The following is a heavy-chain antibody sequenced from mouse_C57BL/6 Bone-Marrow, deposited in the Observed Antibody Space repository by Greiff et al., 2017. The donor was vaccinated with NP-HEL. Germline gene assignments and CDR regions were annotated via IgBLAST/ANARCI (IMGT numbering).Heavy chain of an antibody. Sequence: QVQLQQSGAELVRPGTSVKVSCKASGYAFTNYLIEWVKQRPGQGLEWIGVINPGSGGTNYNEKFKGKATLTADKSSSTAYIQLSSLTSEDSAVYFCATTRYYAMDYWGQGTSVTVSS. CDR3: ATTRYYAMDY. CDR1: GYAFTNYL. D-gene: IGHD2-1*01. V-gene: IGHV1-54*01. J-gene: IGHJ4*01. CDR2: INPGSGGT.